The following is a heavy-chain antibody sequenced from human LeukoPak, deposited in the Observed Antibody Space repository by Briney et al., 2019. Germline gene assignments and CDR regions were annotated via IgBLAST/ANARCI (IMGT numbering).Heavy chain of an antibody. Sequence: GGSLRLSCAASGFTLSSNYMGWLRQAPGKGLEWVSVIYSGGNTYYASSVKGRFTISRDNSKNTLYLQMNSLRAEDTAVYYCARGATPRCDYWGQGTLVTVSS. CDR3: ARGATPRCDY. CDR1: GFTLSSNY. V-gene: IGHV3-66*01. D-gene: IGHD5-12*01. J-gene: IGHJ4*02. CDR2: IYSGGNT.